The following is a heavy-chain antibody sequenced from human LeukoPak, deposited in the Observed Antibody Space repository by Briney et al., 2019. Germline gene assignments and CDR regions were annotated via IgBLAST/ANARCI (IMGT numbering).Heavy chain of an antibody. CDR3: AIDIWLVSSGFQTFDL. Sequence: PGGSLRLSCAASGFTFSNYAMSWVRQAPGKGLEWVSGVTPGGNIPYYADSVKGRFTISRDNSNNTLYLQMVSLRAADTALYYCAIDIWLVSSGFQTFDLWGRGTLVTVSS. D-gene: IGHD3-22*01. CDR1: GFTFSNYA. J-gene: IGHJ4*02. V-gene: IGHV3-23*01. CDR2: VTPGGNIP.